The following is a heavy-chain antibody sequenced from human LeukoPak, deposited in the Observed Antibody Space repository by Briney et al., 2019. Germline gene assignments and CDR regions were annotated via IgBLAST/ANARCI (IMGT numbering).Heavy chain of an antibody. CDR2: IRYDGSNE. Sequence: GGSLRLSCAASGFTFTNYGMHWVRQAPGKGLEWVAFIRYDGSNENYGDSVKGRFTISKDNSKSTLYLQMNILRADDTAVYYCVKFDGAYNWFDPWGQGTLVTVSS. V-gene: IGHV3-30*02. J-gene: IGHJ5*02. CDR1: GFTFTNYG. CDR3: VKFDGAYNWFDP.